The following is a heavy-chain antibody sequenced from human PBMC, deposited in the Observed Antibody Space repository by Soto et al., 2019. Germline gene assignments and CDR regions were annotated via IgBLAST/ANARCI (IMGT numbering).Heavy chain of an antibody. CDR1: GFTFDDFA. D-gene: IGHD2-21*02. CDR3: AKGGTELLLNYYFDF. Sequence: EVQLVESGGGLVQPGTSLRPSCKASGFTFDDFAMFWVRQIPGGGLEWVSGINWNGDRIEYAESVKGRFTISRDNAKNSLDLQMLSLRPEDTGLYYCAKGGTELLLNYYFDFWGQGTLVSVSS. CDR2: INWNGDRI. V-gene: IGHV3-9*01. J-gene: IGHJ4*02.